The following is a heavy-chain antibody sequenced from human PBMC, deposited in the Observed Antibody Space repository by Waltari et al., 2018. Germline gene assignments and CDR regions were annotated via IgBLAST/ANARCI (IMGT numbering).Heavy chain of an antibody. CDR1: GYTFTDYS. Sequence: EVQLVQSGAEVKKPGATVKISCKASGYTFTDYSMHWVQQAPGKGLEWMGRVDPEDGETIYAEKFQGRVTITADTSTDTAYMELSSLRSEDTAVYYCATPQQLPNAYAFDIWGQGTMVTVSS. CDR3: ATPQQLPNAYAFDI. V-gene: IGHV1-69-2*01. D-gene: IGHD6-13*01. CDR2: VDPEDGET. J-gene: IGHJ3*02.